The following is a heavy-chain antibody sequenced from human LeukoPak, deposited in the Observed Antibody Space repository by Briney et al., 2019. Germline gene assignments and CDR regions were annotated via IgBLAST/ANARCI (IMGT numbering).Heavy chain of an antibody. Sequence: GGSLRLSCAASGFTFSSYWMSWVRQAPGKGLEWVANIKQDGSEKYYVDSVKGRFTISRDNAKNSLYLQMNSLRAEDTAVYYCARDLRIAVAGNFDYWGQGTLVTVSS. CDR2: IKQDGSEK. D-gene: IGHD6-19*01. CDR1: GFTFSSYW. J-gene: IGHJ4*02. V-gene: IGHV3-7*01. CDR3: ARDLRIAVAGNFDY.